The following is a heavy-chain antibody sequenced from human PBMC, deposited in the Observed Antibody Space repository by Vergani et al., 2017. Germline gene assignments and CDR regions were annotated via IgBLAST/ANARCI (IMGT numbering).Heavy chain of an antibody. J-gene: IGHJ5*02. Sequence: VQLVESGGGVVQPGGSLRLSCAASGFTFSSYWMSWVRQAPGKGLEWVANIKQDGSEKYYVDSVKGRFTISRDNAKNSLYLQMNSLRAEDTAVYYCAGEYGSGSYYLGWFDPWGQGTLVTVSS. V-gene: IGHV3-7*01. D-gene: IGHD3-10*01. CDR1: GFTFSSYW. CDR2: IKQDGSEK. CDR3: AGEYGSGSYYLGWFDP.